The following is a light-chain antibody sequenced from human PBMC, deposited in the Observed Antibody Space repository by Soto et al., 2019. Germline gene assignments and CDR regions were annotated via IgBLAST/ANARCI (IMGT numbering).Light chain of an antibody. CDR3: SPFTRSSTPYV. J-gene: IGLJ1*01. V-gene: IGLV2-14*03. CDR2: DVS. CDR1: SSDVGGYNY. Sequence: QSVLTQPASVSGSPGQSITISCTGTSSDVGGYNYVSWYQQYPGKAPKLMIYDVSNRPSGVSNRFSGSKSGNTASLTISGLQAEDEADYYCSPFTRSSTPYVFGTGTKV.